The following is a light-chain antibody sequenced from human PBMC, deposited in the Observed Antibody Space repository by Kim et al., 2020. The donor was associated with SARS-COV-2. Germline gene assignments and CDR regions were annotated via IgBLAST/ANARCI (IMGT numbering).Light chain of an antibody. CDR3: QQYGSEPII. CDR1: QSVSSY. J-gene: IGKJ5*01. Sequence: EIVLTQSPATLSLSPGERATLSCRASQSVSSYLAWYQQKPGQAPRLLIYDASNRATGIPARFSGSGSGTDFTLTISSLEPEDFAVYYCQQYGSEPIIFGQGTRLEIK. CDR2: DAS. V-gene: IGKV3-11*01.